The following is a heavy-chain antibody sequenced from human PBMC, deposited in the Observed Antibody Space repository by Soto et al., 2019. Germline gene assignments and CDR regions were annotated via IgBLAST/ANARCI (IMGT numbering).Heavy chain of an antibody. D-gene: IGHD6-19*01. Sequence: PSDTLSLTCSVSGVSTSIYYWTWIRQPPGKGLEWIGYIYYSGSTNYNPSLKSRVTISVDTSKNQFSLKLSSVTAADTAVYYCAREQWLVQGSNAFDIWGQGTMVTVSS. J-gene: IGHJ3*02. V-gene: IGHV4-59*07. CDR3: AREQWLVQGSNAFDI. CDR2: IYYSGST. CDR1: GVSTSIYY.